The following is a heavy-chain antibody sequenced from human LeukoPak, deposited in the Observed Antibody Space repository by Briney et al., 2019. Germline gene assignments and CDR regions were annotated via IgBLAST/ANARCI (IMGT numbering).Heavy chain of an antibody. D-gene: IGHD4-17*01. V-gene: IGHV3-43*02. CDR1: GFTFDDYA. Sequence: GGSLRLSCAASGFTFDDYAMHWVRQAPGKGLEWVSLISGDGGSTYYADSVKARFTISRDNSKNSLYLQMNSLRTEDTALYYCAKKVRTVTKAGYFDLWGRGTLVTVSS. CDR2: ISGDGGST. CDR3: AKKVRTVTKAGYFDL. J-gene: IGHJ2*01.